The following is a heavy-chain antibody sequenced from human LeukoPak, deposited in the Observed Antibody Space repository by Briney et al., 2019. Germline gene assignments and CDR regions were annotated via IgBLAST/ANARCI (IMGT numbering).Heavy chain of an antibody. CDR3: ANSPLDEWIPPGWFDP. CDR1: GFTFSSYA. J-gene: IGHJ5*02. Sequence: GGSLRLSCAASGFTFSSYAMSWVRQAPGKGLEWVSAISGSGGSTYYADSVKGRFTIYRDNSKNTLYLQMNSLRAEDTAVYYCANSPLDEWIPPGWFDPWGQGTLVTVSS. V-gene: IGHV3-23*01. D-gene: IGHD5-18*01. CDR2: ISGSGGST.